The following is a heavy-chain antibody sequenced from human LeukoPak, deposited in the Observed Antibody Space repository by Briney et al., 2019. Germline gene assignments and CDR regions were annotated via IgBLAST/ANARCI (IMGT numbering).Heavy chain of an antibody. D-gene: IGHD6-13*01. CDR3: ARGPPRSSWYRDWFDP. V-gene: IGHV4-34*01. J-gene: IGHJ5*02. Sequence: SETLSLTCAVYGGSFSGYYWSWIRQPPGKGLEWIGETNHSGSTNYNPSLKSRVTISVDTSKNQFSLKLSSVTAADTAVYYCARGPPRSSWYRDWFDPWGQGTLVTVSS. CDR2: TNHSGST. CDR1: GGSFSGYY.